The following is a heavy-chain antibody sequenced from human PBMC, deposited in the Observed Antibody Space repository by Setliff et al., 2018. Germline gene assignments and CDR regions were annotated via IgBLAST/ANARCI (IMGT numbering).Heavy chain of an antibody. V-gene: IGHV1-46*01. D-gene: IGHD6-19*01. CDR3: AWGSGWYMGYFDL. CDR1: GYTFTSYY. Sequence: ASVKVSCKASGYTFTSYYMHWVRQAPGQGLEWMGIINPSGGSTSYAQKFQGRVNMTRDTSTSTVYMELSSLRSEDTAVYYCAWGSGWYMGYFDLWGRGTLVTVSS. CDR2: INPSGGST. J-gene: IGHJ2*01.